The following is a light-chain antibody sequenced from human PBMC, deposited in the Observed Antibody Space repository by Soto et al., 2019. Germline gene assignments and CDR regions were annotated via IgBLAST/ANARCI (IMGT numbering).Light chain of an antibody. CDR2: GTS. CDR1: QSVGSY. CDR3: QHRGKWPRT. Sequence: EIVLTQSPATLSLSPGERATLSSRASQSVGSYFAWYQQKPGQAPRLLIYGTSNRATGIPGRFSGSGSGTDFTLTISSLEPEDCGVYYCQHRGKWPRTFGQGTKLEIK. V-gene: IGKV3-11*01. J-gene: IGKJ2*01.